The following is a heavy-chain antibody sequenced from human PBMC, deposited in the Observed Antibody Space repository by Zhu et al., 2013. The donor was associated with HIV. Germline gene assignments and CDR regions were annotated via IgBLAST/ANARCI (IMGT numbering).Heavy chain of an antibody. J-gene: IGHJ6*02. CDR1: GYSFSGYY. Sequence: QVQLVQSGAEVKRPGASVKVSCKASGYSFSGYYIHWIRQAPGQGLEWMGRISPHSGGTNYAQKIQDRVTMTRDTSLNTVYLELRRLEYDDTGVYYCARVLQTNYYYGLDVWGQGTTVTVSS. V-gene: IGHV1-2*02. CDR2: ISPHSGGT. CDR3: ARVLQTNYYYGLDV.